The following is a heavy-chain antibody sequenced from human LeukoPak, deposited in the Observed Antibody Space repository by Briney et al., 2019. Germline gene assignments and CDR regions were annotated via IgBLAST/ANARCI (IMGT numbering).Heavy chain of an antibody. Sequence: SETLSLTCTVSGGSISSGGYYWSWIRQHPGKGLEWIGYIYYSGSTYYNPSLKSRVTISVDTSKNQFSLKLSSVTAADTAVYYCARDRQGHCDGDCYLTGMDVWGQGTTVTVSS. CDR2: IYYSGST. CDR3: ARDRQGHCDGDCYLTGMDV. V-gene: IGHV4-31*03. J-gene: IGHJ6*02. CDR1: GGSISSGGYY. D-gene: IGHD2-21*02.